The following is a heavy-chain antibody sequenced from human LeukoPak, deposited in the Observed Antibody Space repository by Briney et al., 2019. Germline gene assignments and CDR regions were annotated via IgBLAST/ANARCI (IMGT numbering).Heavy chain of an antibody. J-gene: IGHJ4*01. V-gene: IGHV3-11*04. D-gene: IGHD3-10*01. Sequence: GGSLRLSCAASGFTFSDYYMSWIRQAPGKGLERVSYISSSGSTIYYADSVKGRFTISRGNAKKSLYLQMNSLRAEDTAVYYCEEAWIGESFDYCGQRTLVNVSS. CDR3: EEAWIGESFDY. CDR1: GFTFSDYY. CDR2: ISSSGSTI.